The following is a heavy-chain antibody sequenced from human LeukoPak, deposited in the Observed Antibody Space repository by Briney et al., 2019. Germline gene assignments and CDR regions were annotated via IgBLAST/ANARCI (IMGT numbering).Heavy chain of an antibody. J-gene: IGHJ5*02. D-gene: IGHD1-7*01. CDR2: ISSSSSYI. V-gene: IGHV3-21*01. Sequence: KSGGSLRLSCAASGFTFSSYSMNWVRQAPGRGLEWVSSISSSSSYIYYADSVKGRFTISRDNAKNSLYLQMNSLRAEDTAVYYCAKAPTGTTSPSWFDPWGQGTLVTVSS. CDR3: AKAPTGTTSPSWFDP. CDR1: GFTFSSYS.